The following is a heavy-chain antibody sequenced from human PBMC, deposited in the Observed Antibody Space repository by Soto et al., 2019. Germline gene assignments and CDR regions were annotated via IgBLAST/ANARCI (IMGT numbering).Heavy chain of an antibody. CDR1: GGSISSYY. CDR2: ISYSGST. CDR3: ARQHPTGGTTFDY. V-gene: IGHV4-59*08. J-gene: IGHJ4*02. D-gene: IGHD1-7*01. Sequence: PSETLSLTCTVSGGSISSYYWSWIRQTPGKGLEWIGYISYSGSTDYNPSLKSRVTISVDTSENQSSLKLSSVTAADTAVYYCARQHPTGGTTFDYWGQGTLVTVSS.